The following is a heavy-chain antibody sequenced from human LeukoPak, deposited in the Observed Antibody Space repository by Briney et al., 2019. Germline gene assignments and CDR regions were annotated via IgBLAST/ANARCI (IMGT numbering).Heavy chain of an antibody. D-gene: IGHD2-21*01. CDR3: ASLLSEDDAFDI. V-gene: IGHV1-69*04. Sequence: ASVKVSCKASGGTFSSYAISWVRQAPGQGLEWMGRITPILGIANYAQKFQGRVTITADKSTSTAYMELSSLRSEDTAVYYCASLLSEDDAFDIWGQGTMVTVSS. CDR1: GGTFSSYA. J-gene: IGHJ3*02. CDR2: ITPILGIA.